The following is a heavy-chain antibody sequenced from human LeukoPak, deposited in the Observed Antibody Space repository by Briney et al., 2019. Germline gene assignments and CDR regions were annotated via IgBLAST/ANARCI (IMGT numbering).Heavy chain of an antibody. J-gene: IGHJ5*02. CDR2: ISAYNGKT. Sequence: ASVKVSCKASGYTFTSYGISWVRQAPGQGREGRGWISAYNGKTNYAQKLQARVTITTDTSTSTAYMELRSLRSDDTAVYSCALHVLLFGWRNWFDPWGQGTLVTVSS. D-gene: IGHD2-21*02. V-gene: IGHV1-18*04. CDR1: GYTFTSYG. CDR3: ALHVLLFGWRNWFDP.